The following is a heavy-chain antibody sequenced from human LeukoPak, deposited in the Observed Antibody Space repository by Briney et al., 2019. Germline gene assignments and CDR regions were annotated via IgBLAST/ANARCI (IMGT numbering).Heavy chain of an antibody. CDR3: AGGY. CDR1: GFTISSYT. J-gene: IGHJ4*02. V-gene: IGHV3-48*01. CDR2: ISSDSKTI. Sequence: PGGSLRLSCVASGFTISSYTMNWVRQAPGKGLEWISCISSDSKTIYYADSVKGRFTISRDNAKNSLYLQMNSLRVEDTAVYYCAGGYWGQGTLVTVSS. D-gene: IGHD3-16*01.